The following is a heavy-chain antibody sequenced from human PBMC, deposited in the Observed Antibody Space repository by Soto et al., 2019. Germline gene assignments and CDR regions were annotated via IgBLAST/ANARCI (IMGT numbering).Heavy chain of an antibody. V-gene: IGHV3-30-3*01. CDR1: GFIFSRYS. CDR2: TSFDGSKK. D-gene: IGHD3-3*01. Sequence: QVQLVESGGGVVQPGGSLRLSCAASGFIFSRYSMHWVRQAPGKGLQWVAVTSFDGSKKYYADSVKGRFTISRDNSKNTLYLQMNSLRGDDTAVYYCARVATVFGVAPYGMDVWGQGTTVTVSS. J-gene: IGHJ6*02. CDR3: ARVATVFGVAPYGMDV.